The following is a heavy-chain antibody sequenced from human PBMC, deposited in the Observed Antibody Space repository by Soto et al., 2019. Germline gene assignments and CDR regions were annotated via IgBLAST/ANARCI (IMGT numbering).Heavy chain of an antibody. CDR3: AKGLTYGFDGLDI. J-gene: IGHJ3*02. CDR1: GFSFGSYD. CDR2: ISSDGSND. D-gene: IGHD3-10*01. V-gene: IGHV3-30*18. Sequence: PGGSLRLSCAASGFSFGSYDMHWVRQAPGKGLEWVAVISSDGSNDYYEESVKGRFSISRDNYKDTVFLQMNSLRGDDTALYFCAKGLTYGFDGLDIWGQGTMVTVSS.